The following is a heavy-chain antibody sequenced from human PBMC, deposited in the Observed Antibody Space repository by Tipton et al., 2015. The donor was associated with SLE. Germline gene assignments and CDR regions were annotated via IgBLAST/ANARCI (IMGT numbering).Heavy chain of an antibody. CDR3: ARDLESYYSLDY. Sequence: SLRLSCAASGFTFSTYAMHWVRQASGKGLEWVAVISYDGSNKYYADSVKGRFTISRDNSKNTLYLQMNNLRAEDTAVYYCARDLESYYSLDYWGQGTLVTVSS. CDR2: ISYDGSNK. J-gene: IGHJ4*02. D-gene: IGHD1-26*01. V-gene: IGHV3-30*04. CDR1: GFTFSTYA.